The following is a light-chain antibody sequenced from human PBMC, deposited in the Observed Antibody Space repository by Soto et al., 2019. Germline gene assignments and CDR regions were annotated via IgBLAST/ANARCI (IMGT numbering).Light chain of an antibody. J-gene: IGLJ1*01. CDR1: SSDVGGYNY. CDR3: SSYTANNTQL. Sequence: QSALTQPASVSGSPGQAITISCTGTSSDVGGYNYVSWDQHRPGKAPQLIIYEVSYRPSGVSNRFSGSKSGNTASLTISGLQAEDEADYYCSSYTANNTQLFGTGTKLTVL. V-gene: IGLV2-14*01. CDR2: EVS.